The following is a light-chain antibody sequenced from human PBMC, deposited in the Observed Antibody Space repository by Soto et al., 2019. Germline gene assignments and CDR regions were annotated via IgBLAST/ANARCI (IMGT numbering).Light chain of an antibody. CDR1: QSVNSN. CDR3: QQYNKWPLT. Sequence: EMVMTQSPAILSVSPGDSATLSCRASQSVNSNYLAWYQQHPGQPPRLLIYGISTRATGIPARFSGSGSGTEFTLTISSLQSEDFAVYYCQQYNKWPLTFGGGTKVDIK. CDR2: GIS. V-gene: IGKV3-15*01. J-gene: IGKJ4*01.